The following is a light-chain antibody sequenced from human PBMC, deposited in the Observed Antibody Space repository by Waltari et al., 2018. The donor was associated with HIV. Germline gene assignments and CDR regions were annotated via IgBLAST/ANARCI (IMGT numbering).Light chain of an antibody. CDR1: SSNIGADYH. V-gene: IGLV1-40*01. CDR2: GYN. CDR3: HSYDSSLDGWV. J-gene: IGLJ3*02. Sequence: QSVLTQPPSVSGAPGQRVTISCTGSSSNIGADYHVNWYQQLPGTAPKLLIYGYNHRPSGVAARFSGSNSGTAASLAISGLQAEDEADYYCHSYDSSLDGWVFGGGTKLTVL.